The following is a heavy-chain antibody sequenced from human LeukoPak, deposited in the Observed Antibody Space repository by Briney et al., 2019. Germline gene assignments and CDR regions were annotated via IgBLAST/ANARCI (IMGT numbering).Heavy chain of an antibody. D-gene: IGHD6-19*01. CDR3: AKDLIYSSGWYTRVEYDY. CDR1: GFTFGDYA. V-gene: IGHV3-23*01. J-gene: IGHJ4*02. Sequence: PGGSLRLSCTASGFTFGDYAMSWIRQAPGKGLEWVSAISGSGGSTYYADSVKGRFTISRDNSKNTLYLQMNSLRAEDTAVYYCAKDLIYSSGWYTRVEYDYWGQGTLVTVSS. CDR2: ISGSGGST.